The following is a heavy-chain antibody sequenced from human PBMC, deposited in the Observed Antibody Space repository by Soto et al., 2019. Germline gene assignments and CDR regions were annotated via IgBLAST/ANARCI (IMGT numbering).Heavy chain of an antibody. V-gene: IGHV1-18*01. CDR1: GYTFTSYG. D-gene: IGHD3-10*01. CDR2: ISAYNGNT. CDR3: ARALLLWFGELPKPNWFDS. J-gene: IGHJ5*01. Sequence: QVQLVQSGAEVKKPGASVKVSCKASGYTFTSYGISWVRQAPGQGLEWMGWISAYNGNTNYAQKLQGRVTMTTDTSTSTAYMELRSLRSDDTAVYYCARALLLWFGELPKPNWFDSWGQGTLVTVSS.